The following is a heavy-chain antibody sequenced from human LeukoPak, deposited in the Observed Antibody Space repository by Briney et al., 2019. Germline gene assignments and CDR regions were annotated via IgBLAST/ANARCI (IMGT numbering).Heavy chain of an antibody. CDR1: GFTFSSYA. CDR2: ISGSGGST. J-gene: IGHJ4*02. D-gene: IGHD6-19*01. CDR3: AQQWLVYYFDY. V-gene: IGHV3-23*01. Sequence: GGSLRLSCAASGFTFSSYAMSWVHQAPGKGLKWVSAISGSGGSTYYADSVKGRFTISRDNSKNTLYLQMNSLRAEDTAVYYCAQQWLVYYFDYWGQGTLVTVSS.